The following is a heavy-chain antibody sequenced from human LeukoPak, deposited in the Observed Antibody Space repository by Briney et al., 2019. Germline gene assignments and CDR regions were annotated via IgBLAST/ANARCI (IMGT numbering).Heavy chain of an antibody. CDR1: GGSFSGYY. CDR2: IYYSGST. Sequence: SETLSLTCAVYGGSFSGYYWSWIRQPPGKGLEWIGYIYYSGSTNYNPSLKSRVTISVDTSKNQFSLKLSSVTAADTAVYYCARLGDGYNSLAWYFDLWGRGTLVTVSS. V-gene: IGHV4-59*01. CDR3: ARLGDGYNSLAWYFDL. D-gene: IGHD5-24*01. J-gene: IGHJ2*01.